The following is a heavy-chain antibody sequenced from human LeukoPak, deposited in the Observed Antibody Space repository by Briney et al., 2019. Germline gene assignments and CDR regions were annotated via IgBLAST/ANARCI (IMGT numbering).Heavy chain of an antibody. D-gene: IGHD5-12*01. J-gene: IGHJ4*02. CDR1: GFTFSNYP. Sequence: GGSLRLSCAASGFTFSNYPIHWVRQAPGKGLEWVAVISSDGSTKYYADSVKGRFTISRDNSKNTLYLQMNSLKAEDTAVYYCARDYSGVDYWGQGTLVTVSS. CDR2: ISSDGSTK. V-gene: IGHV3-30-3*01. CDR3: ARDYSGVDY.